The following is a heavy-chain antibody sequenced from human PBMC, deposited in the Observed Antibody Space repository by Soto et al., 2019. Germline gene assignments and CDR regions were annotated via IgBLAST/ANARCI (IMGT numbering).Heavy chain of an antibody. CDR2: SSNSSSYI. J-gene: IGHJ4*02. D-gene: IGHD6-13*01. CDR3: ARALLASWYSPLHY. Sequence: VGSLRRSCSASGFTFSSYGMHWVRQAPGKWLEWVSSSSNSSSYIDYSDSVKGRLTISRDNAEKALYLQVKSLRAEGTAVYYCARALLASWYSPLHYWGQGTLVTVST. V-gene: IGHV3-21*01. CDR1: GFTFSSYG.